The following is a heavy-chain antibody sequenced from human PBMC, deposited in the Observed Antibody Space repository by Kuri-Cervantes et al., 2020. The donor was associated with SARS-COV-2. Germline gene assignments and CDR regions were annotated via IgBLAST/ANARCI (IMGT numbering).Heavy chain of an antibody. CDR2: IYTSGST. CDR1: GGSVSSGSYY. CDR3: ARGSRYDFWSGFLFDY. Sequence: GSLRLSCTVSGGSVSSGSYYWSWIRQPAGKGLEWIGYIYTSGSTNYNPSLKSRVTISVDTSKNQFSLKLSSVTAADTAVYYCARGSRYDFWSGFLFDYWGQGTLVTVSS. V-gene: IGHV4-61*10. D-gene: IGHD3-3*01. J-gene: IGHJ4*02.